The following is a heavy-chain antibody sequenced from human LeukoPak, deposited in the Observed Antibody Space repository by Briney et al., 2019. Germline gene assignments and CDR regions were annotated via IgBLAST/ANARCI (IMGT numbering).Heavy chain of an antibody. V-gene: IGHV3-30*18. Sequence: PGGSLRLSCAASGFTFSSYGMHWVRQAPGKGLEWVAVISYDGSNKYYADSVKGRFTISRDNSKNTLYLQMNSLRAEDTAVYYCAKAPVYGDYTFDYWGQGTLVTVSS. J-gene: IGHJ4*02. CDR2: ISYDGSNK. D-gene: IGHD4-17*01. CDR3: AKAPVYGDYTFDY. CDR1: GFTFSSYG.